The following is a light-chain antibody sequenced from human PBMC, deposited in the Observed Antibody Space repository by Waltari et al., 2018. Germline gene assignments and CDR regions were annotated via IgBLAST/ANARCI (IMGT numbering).Light chain of an antibody. CDR1: SYNKGAGYE. Sequence: QSVLTQPPAVPGAQGQRVIIHCTGSSYNKGAGYEVHWYLRFPGIAPKLLIYGNRNRPSGVPDRFSGSKSGTSASLVISGLQAEDAADYYCQSYDNTLGGSHVVFGGGTKLTVL. V-gene: IGLV1-40*01. CDR3: QSYDNTLGGSHVV. CDR2: GNR. J-gene: IGLJ2*01.